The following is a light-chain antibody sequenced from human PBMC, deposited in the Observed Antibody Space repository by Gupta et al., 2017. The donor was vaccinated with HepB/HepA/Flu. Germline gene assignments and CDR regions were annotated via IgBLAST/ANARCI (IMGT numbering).Light chain of an antibody. CDR1: RSNIGSNT. J-gene: IGLJ3*02. V-gene: IGLV1-44*01. CDR2: TNN. CDR3: ATWDDSLTGRV. Sequence: QSVLTQPPSASGPPGQRVTISCSGSRSNIGSNTVNWYQQVPGAAPKLLIYTNNQRPSGVPDRFSGSRSGTSASLAISGLQSEDEADYYCATWDDSLTGRVFGGGTKLTVL.